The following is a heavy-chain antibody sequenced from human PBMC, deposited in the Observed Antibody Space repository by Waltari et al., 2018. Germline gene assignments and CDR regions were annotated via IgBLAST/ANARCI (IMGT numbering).Heavy chain of an antibody. Sequence: QVQLQESGPGLVKPSETLSLTCTVSGGSISSYYWSWIRQPPGKGLEWIGYIYYSGSTNYNPSRNGRVTISVDTSKNQFSLKLSSVTAADTAVYYCARIDYYGSGSYYIDYYYYYYMDVWGKGTTVTVSS. CDR1: GGSISSYY. V-gene: IGHV4-59*01. CDR2: IYYSGST. J-gene: IGHJ6*03. D-gene: IGHD3-10*01. CDR3: ARIDYYGSGSYYIDYYYYYYMDV.